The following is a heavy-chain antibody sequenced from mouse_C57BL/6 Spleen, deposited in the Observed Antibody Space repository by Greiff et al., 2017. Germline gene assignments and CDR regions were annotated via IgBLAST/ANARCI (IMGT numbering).Heavy chain of an antibody. J-gene: IGHJ4*01. CDR2: IYPGSGST. D-gene: IGHD2-1*01. V-gene: IGHV1-55*01. CDR3: AGRSYYGNLYAMDY. CDR1: GYTFTSYW. Sequence: VQLQQPGAELVKPGASVKMSCKASGYTFTSYWITWVKQRPGQGLEWIGDIYPGSGSTNYNEKFKSKATLTVDTSSSTADMQLSSLTSEDSAVYYCAGRSYYGNLYAMDYWGQGTSGTVSS.